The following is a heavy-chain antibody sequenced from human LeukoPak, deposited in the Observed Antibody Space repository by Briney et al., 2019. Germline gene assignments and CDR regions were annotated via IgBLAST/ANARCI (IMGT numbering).Heavy chain of an antibody. CDR3: ARGDSSSWFLEA. CDR2: IYPNSGGT. V-gene: IGHV1-2*02. J-gene: IGHJ4*02. D-gene: IGHD6-13*01. Sequence: ASVKVSCKASGYTFTGYYMHWVRQAPGQGLEWMGWIYPNSGGTNYAQKFQGRVTVTRGTSISTAYMELSRLRSDDTAVYYCARGDSSSWFLEAWGQGTLVTVSS. CDR1: GYTFTGYY.